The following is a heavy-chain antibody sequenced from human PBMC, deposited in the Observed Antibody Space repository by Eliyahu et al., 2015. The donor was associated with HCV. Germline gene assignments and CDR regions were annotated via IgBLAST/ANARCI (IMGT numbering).Heavy chain of an antibody. D-gene: IGHD4-17*01. CDR1: GFTFSXXG. V-gene: IGHV3-33*01. J-gene: IGHJ4*02. CDR2: IWYDGSKK. CDR3: ARDVSPYGDYEPLYFDY. Sequence: QVQLVESGGGVVQPGGSLXXSCAASGFTFSXXGMHWVRQAPGKGLEGVAVIWYDGSKKYYADSVKGRFTISRDNSKNTLHLEMNSLRAEDTAVYYCARDVSPYGDYEPLYFDYWGQGTLVTVSS.